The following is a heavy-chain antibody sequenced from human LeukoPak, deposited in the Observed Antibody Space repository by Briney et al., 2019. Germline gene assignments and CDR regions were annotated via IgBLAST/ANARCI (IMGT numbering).Heavy chain of an antibody. J-gene: IGHJ4*02. D-gene: IGHD4-17*01. CDR2: ISGSGGST. V-gene: IGHV3-23*01. CDR1: GFTFSSYA. Sequence: GGSLRLSCAASGFTFSSYAMSWVRQAPGKGLEWVSAISGSGGSTYYADSVKGRFTISRDNSKNTLYLQMNSLRAEDTAVYYCANDPGSYGDYGWGVADYWGQRTLVTVSS. CDR3: ANDPGSYGDYGWGVADY.